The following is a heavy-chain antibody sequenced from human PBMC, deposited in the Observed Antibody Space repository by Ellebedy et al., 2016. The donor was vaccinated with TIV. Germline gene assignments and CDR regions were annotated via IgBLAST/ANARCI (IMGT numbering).Heavy chain of an antibody. CDR3: AILQFDY. CDR2: INHSGST. J-gene: IGHJ4*02. CDR1: GGSFSGYY. Sequence: SETLSLTCAVYGGSFSGYYWSWIRQPPGKGLGWIREINHSGSTNYNPSLKSRVTISVDTSKNQFSLRLSSVTAADTAVYYCAILQFDYWGQGTLVTVSS. V-gene: IGHV4-34*01.